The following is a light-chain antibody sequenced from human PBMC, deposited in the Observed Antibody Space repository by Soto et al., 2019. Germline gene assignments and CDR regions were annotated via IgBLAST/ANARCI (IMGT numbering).Light chain of an antibody. J-gene: IGKJ4*01. CDR3: QHYDEWPLT. CDR2: FAP. CDR1: QTVSNN. V-gene: IGKV3-15*01. Sequence: RVMTQSPATLSVSPGEKATLSCRASQTVSNNLAWYQQKPGQAPRLHIYFAPTRATGIPARFSGSLSGTEFTFTISSLQSEDFAVYYCQHYDEWPLTFGGGTKVEIK.